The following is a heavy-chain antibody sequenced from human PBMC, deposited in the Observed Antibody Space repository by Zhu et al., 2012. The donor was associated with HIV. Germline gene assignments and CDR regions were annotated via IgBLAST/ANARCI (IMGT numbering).Heavy chain of an antibody. CDR1: GGSFSGYY. CDR2: INHSGRT. CDR3: ARHQSDGDYVFHWFDP. Sequence: VQLQQWGAGLLKPSETLSLTCAVYGGSFSGYYWSWIRQPPGKGLEWIGEINHSGRTNYNPSLKSRVTISIDTSKNQFSLRLSSVTAADTAVFYCARHQSDGDYVFHWFDPGAREPWSPXPX. J-gene: IGHJ5*02. V-gene: IGHV4-34*01. D-gene: IGHD4-17*01.